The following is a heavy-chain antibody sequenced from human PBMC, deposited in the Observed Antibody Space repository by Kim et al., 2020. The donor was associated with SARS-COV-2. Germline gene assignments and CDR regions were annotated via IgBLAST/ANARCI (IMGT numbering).Heavy chain of an antibody. CDR2: N. Sequence: NGYAVSVKSRITINPDTSKNQFSLQLNSVTPEDAAVYYCARGVPPYYFDYWGQGTLVTVSS. V-gene: IGHV6-1*01. J-gene: IGHJ4*02. CDR3: ARGVPPYYFDY. D-gene: IGHD1-1*01.